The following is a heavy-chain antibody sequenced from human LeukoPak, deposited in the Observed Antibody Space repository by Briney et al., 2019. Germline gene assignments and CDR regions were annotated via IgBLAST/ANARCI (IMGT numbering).Heavy chain of an antibody. Sequence: GGSLRLSCAASGFTFSSYAMSWVRQAPGKGLEWVSAISGSGGSTYYADSVKGRFTISRDNSKNSLYLQMNSLRTEDTALYYCAKASYGDYADFDYWGQGTLVTVSS. CDR2: ISGSGGST. J-gene: IGHJ4*02. CDR1: GFTFSSYA. D-gene: IGHD4-17*01. CDR3: AKASYGDYADFDY. V-gene: IGHV3-23*01.